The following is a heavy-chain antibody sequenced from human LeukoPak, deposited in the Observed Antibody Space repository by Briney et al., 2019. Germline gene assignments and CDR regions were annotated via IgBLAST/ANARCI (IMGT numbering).Heavy chain of an antibody. V-gene: IGHV4-34*01. CDR1: GGSFSGYY. CDR3: ARGLLYFYFDY. D-gene: IGHD3-16*02. Sequence: SETLSLTCAVYGGSFSGYYWSWIRQPPGKGLEWIGEINHSGSTNYNSSLKSRVTISVDTSKNQFSLKLSSVTAADTAVYYCARGLLYFYFDYWGQGTLVTVSS. J-gene: IGHJ4*02. CDR2: INHSGST.